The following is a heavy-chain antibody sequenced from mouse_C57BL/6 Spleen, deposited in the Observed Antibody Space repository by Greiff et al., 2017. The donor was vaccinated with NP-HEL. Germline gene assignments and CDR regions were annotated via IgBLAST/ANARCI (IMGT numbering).Heavy chain of an antibody. CDR3: ARTYYGSDWYFDV. Sequence: QVQLQQPGAELVRPGTSVKLSCKASGYTFTSYWMHWVKQRPGQGLEWIGVIDPSDSYTNYNQKFKGKATLTVDTSSSTAYMQLSSLTSEDSAVYYCARTYYGSDWYFDVWGTGTTVTVSS. D-gene: IGHD1-1*01. CDR2: IDPSDSYT. V-gene: IGHV1-59*01. J-gene: IGHJ1*03. CDR1: GYTFTSYW.